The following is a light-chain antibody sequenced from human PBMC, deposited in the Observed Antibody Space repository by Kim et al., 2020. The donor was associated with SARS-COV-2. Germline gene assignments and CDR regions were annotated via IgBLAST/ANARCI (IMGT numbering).Light chain of an antibody. CDR1: QTVSRS. J-gene: IGKJ2*01. CDR3: QQYNKWPYA. V-gene: IGKV3D-15*01. Sequence: EIVMTQSPATLSVSRGETVSLSCRASQTVSRSLAWYQQTPGRAPRLVIYGASTRATGIPDRFSGSGSGTDFTLTISSLQSEDFAVYYCQQYNKWPYAFGQGTKLEIK. CDR2: GAS.